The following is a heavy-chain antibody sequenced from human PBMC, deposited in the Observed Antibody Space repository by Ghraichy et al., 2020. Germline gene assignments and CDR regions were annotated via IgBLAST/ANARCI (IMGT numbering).Heavy chain of an antibody. CDR3: ARGGYYFDY. J-gene: IGHJ4*02. Sequence: SETLSLTCTVSSGSISSGDYYWSWIRQPPGKGLEWIGYIYYSGSTYYNPSLKSRVSISVDTSKNQFSLSLSSVTAADSAVYYCARGGYYFDYWGQGTLVTVSS. CDR2: IYYSGST. V-gene: IGHV4-30-4*01. CDR1: SGSISSGDYY.